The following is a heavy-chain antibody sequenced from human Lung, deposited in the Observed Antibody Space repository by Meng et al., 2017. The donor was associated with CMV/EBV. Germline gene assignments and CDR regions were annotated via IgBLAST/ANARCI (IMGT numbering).Heavy chain of an antibody. V-gene: IGHV3-7*01. CDR2: INLYGSEK. J-gene: IGHJ3*02. CDR3: VTDQDRFGEI. Sequence: GESLKISCVASGFTFSSYWMSWVRQAPGRGLEWVANINLYGSEKYYMDSVKGRFTISRDNAKNSLYLQMNSLRAEDTAVYYCVTDQDRFGEIWGQGTMVXVSS. CDR1: GFTFSSYW. D-gene: IGHD3-16*01.